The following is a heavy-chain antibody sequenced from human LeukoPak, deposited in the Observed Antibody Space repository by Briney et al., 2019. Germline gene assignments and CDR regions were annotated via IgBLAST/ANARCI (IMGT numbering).Heavy chain of an antibody. J-gene: IGHJ4*02. D-gene: IGHD3-10*01. CDR3: ASRSFGVLSGYFDY. CDR2: INQGGSEK. Sequence: GGSLRLSCAASGFTFSSYWMTWVRQAPGKGLEWVANINQGGSEKYYVDSVKGRFTISRDNAKNSLYLQVNSLRAEDTAVYYCASRSFGVLSGYFDYWGQGTLVTVSS. CDR1: GFTFSSYW. V-gene: IGHV3-7*01.